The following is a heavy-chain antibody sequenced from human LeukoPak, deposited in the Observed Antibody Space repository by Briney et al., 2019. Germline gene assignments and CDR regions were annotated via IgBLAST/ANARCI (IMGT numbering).Heavy chain of an antibody. Sequence: GGSLRLSCAASGFTFDDYGMSWVRQAPGKGLEWVGFIRSKAYGGTTEYAASVKGRFTISRDDSKSIAYLQMNSLKTEDTAVYYCNADCTNGVCYWAWPVDYWGQGTLVTVSS. CDR1: GFTFDDYG. CDR2: IRSKAYGGTT. D-gene: IGHD2-8*01. CDR3: NADCTNGVCYWAWPVDY. V-gene: IGHV3-49*04. J-gene: IGHJ4*02.